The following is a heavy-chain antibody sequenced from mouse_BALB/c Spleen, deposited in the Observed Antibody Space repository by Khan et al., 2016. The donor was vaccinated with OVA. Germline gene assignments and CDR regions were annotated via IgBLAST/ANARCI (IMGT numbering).Heavy chain of an antibody. J-gene: IGHJ3*01. CDR1: GFSLTTYG. Sequence: QMQLEESGPGLVRPSQTLSITCTVSGFSLTTYGVHWVRQSPGKGLEWLGVIRSGGNTDYNAAFISRLSITKDNSKSQVFFKMNSLQAYDTAMYYCARNSYMYDFTYWGQGTLVTVSA. V-gene: IGHV2-2*01. CDR3: ARNSYMYDFTY. D-gene: IGHD2-14*01. CDR2: IRSGGNT.